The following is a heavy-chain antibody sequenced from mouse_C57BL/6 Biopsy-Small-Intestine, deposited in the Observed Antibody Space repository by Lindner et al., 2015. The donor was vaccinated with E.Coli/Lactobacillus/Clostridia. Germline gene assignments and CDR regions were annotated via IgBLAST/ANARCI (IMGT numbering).Heavy chain of an antibody. CDR3: VRSNYSNYSYYFDY. Sequence: VQLQESGAELARPGASVKLSCKASGYTFTSYGISWVKQRTGQGLERIGEIYPRSGNSYYNEKFKGKATLTADKPSSTAYMELRSLTSVDSAVYFCVRSNYSNYSYYFDYWGQGTTLTVSS. CDR2: IYPRSGNS. J-gene: IGHJ2*01. V-gene: IGHV1-81*01. CDR1: GYTFTSYG. D-gene: IGHD2-5*01.